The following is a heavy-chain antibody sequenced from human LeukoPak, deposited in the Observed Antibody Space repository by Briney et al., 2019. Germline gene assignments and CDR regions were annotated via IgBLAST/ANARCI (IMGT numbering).Heavy chain of an antibody. CDR3: ATSSCGGDCYGNWLDP. V-gene: IGHV3-74*01. CDR1: GFTFSSSW. D-gene: IGHD2-21*02. J-gene: IGHJ5*02. CDR2: INSDGCSP. Sequence: GGSLRLSCAASGFTFSSSWMHRVRPAPGKGLVWVSRINSDGCSPYYADSVKGRFTISRDNNKNTLFLQMNSLRVEDTAVYDCATSSCGGDCYGNWLDPWGQGTMVTVSS.